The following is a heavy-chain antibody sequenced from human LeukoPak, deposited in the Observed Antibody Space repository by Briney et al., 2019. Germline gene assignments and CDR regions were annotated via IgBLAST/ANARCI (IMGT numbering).Heavy chain of an antibody. CDR3: ARLNWYDP. CDR1: GGTFSSYA. V-gene: IGHV1-69*04. CDR2: IIPILGIA. Sequence: GSSVNVSCEAPGGTFSSYAISWVRQAPGQGLEWMGRIIPILGIANYAQKFQGRVTITADKSTSTAYMELSSLRSEDTAVYYCARLNWYDPWGQGTLVTVSS. J-gene: IGHJ5*02.